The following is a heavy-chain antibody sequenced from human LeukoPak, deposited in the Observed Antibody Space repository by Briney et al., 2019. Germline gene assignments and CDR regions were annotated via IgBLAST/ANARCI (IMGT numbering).Heavy chain of an antibody. V-gene: IGHV3-30*03. Sequence: GRSLRLSCAASGFTFSSYGMHWVRQAPGKGLEWVAVISYDGSNKYYADSVKGRFTISRDNSKNTLYLQMNSLRAEDTAVYYCAYNHDFWSGYFVDHWGQGTLVTVSS. CDR2: ISYDGSNK. CDR3: AYNHDFWSGYFVDH. CDR1: GFTFSSYG. D-gene: IGHD3-3*01. J-gene: IGHJ4*02.